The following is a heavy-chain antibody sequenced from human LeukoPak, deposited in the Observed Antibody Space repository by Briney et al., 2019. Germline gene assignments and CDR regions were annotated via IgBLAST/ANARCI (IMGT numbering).Heavy chain of an antibody. CDR3: ARDRGYSGYAHGY. V-gene: IGHV3-21*01. D-gene: IGHD5-12*01. CDR1: GFTFSSYA. CDR2: ILNSSYI. J-gene: IGHJ4*02. Sequence: GGSLRLSCAASGFTFSSYALGWIRQAPGKGLEWVSSILNSSYIYYSDSVKGRFTISRDNTKYSLYLQMDSLRAEDTAVYYCARDRGYSGYAHGYWGQGTLVTVSS.